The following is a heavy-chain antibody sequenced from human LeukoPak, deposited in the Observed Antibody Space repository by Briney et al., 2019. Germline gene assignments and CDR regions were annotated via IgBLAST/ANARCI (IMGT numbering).Heavy chain of an antibody. CDR3: ATAVRPYGSGSYTRNPFDY. CDR2: FDPEDGET. CDR1: GYTLTELS. Sequence: ASVKVSCKVSGYTLTELSMHWVRPAPGKGLEWMGGFDPEDGETIYAQKFQGRVTMTEDTSTDTAYMELSSLRSEDTAVYYCATAVRPYGSGSYTRNPFDYWGQGTLVTVSS. V-gene: IGHV1-24*01. D-gene: IGHD3-10*01. J-gene: IGHJ4*02.